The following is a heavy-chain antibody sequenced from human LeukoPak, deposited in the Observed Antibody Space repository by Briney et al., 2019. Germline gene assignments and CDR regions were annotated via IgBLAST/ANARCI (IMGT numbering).Heavy chain of an antibody. J-gene: IGHJ4*02. CDR2: ISNTGDST. D-gene: IGHD5-12*01. Sequence: GGSLRSSCAASGFTFTTYARSWFRQAPGKGLEWASAISNTGDSTYHADSVKGRFTISRDNSKNTLFLQMNSLRAEDTAVYYCAKDNDPRAYSAYDSYDYWGQGTLVTVSS. V-gene: IGHV3-23*01. CDR3: AKDNDPRAYSAYDSYDY. CDR1: GFTFTTYA.